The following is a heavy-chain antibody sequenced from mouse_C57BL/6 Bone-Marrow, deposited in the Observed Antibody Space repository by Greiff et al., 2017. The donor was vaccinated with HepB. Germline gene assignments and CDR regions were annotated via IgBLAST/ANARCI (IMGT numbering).Heavy chain of an antibody. Sequence: EVQRVESGGGLVQPGGSMKLSCAASGFTFSDAWMDWVRQSPEKGLEWVAEIRNKANNHATYYAESVKGRFTISRDDSKSSVYLQMNSLRAEDTGIYYCTRNYGSQGDWYFDVWGTGTTVTVSS. CDR3: TRNYGSQGDWYFDV. J-gene: IGHJ1*03. CDR2: IRNKANNHAT. CDR1: GFTFSDAW. D-gene: IGHD1-1*01. V-gene: IGHV6-6*01.